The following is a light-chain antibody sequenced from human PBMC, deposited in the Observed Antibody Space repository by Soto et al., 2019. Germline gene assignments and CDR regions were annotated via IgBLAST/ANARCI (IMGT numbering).Light chain of an antibody. V-gene: IGLV2-14*01. CDR3: PSYSSSNPHVL. J-gene: IGLJ2*01. Sequence: QSVLTQPASVSGSPGQSITISCTGTDSDVGGYNYVSWYQQHPGKAPKLIISEVTNRPSGVSNRFSGSKSANTASLTISGLQAADEADYYCPSYSSSNPHVLFGGGTKLTVL. CDR1: DSDVGGYNY. CDR2: EVT.